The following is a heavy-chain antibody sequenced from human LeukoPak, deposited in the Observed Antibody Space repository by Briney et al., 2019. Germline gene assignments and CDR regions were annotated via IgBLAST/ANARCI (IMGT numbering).Heavy chain of an antibody. J-gene: IGHJ4*02. CDR2: IYYSGST. CDR1: GGSISSSSYY. Sequence: SETLSLTXTVSGGSISSSSYYWGWIRQPPGKGLEWIGRIYYSGSTYYNPSLKSRVTISVDTSKNQFSLKLSSVTAADTAVYYCARLSGANSGWYFDYWGQGTLVTVSS. D-gene: IGHD6-19*01. V-gene: IGHV4-39*01. CDR3: ARLSGANSGWYFDY.